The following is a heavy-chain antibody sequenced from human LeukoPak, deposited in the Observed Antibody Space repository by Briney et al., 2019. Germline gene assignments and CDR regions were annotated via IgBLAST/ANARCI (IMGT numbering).Heavy chain of an antibody. Sequence: ASVKVSCKASGYTFSDNYIHWVRQAPGQGLEWMGWINPKNSDTDYSQQFQGRITMTRDTSIDTAYMELSRLRSDDTAVYYCARVLVVTAIREADYWGQGTLVTISS. CDR2: INPKNSDT. J-gene: IGHJ4*02. CDR1: GYTFSDNY. D-gene: IGHD2-21*02. V-gene: IGHV1-2*02. CDR3: ARVLVVTAIREADY.